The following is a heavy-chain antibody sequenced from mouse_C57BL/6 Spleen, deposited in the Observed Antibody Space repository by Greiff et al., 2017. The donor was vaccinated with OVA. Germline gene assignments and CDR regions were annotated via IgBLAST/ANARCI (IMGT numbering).Heavy chain of an antibody. CDR3: ARDRKRGDGAFAY. D-gene: IGHD3-1*01. V-gene: IGHV5-4*01. J-gene: IGHJ3*01. CDR2: ISDGGSYT. CDR1: GFTFSSYA. Sequence: EVQLVESGGGLVKPGGSLKLSCAASGFTFSSYAMSWVRQTPEKRLEWVATISDGGSYTYYPDNVKGRFTISRDNAKNNLYLQMSHLKSEDTAMYYCARDRKRGDGAFAYWGQGTLVTVSA.